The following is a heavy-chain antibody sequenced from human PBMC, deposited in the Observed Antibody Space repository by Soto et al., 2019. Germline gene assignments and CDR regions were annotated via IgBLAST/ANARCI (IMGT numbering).Heavy chain of an antibody. Sequence: QVQLQESGPGLVKPSETLSLTCVVSGGPISTYYWSWIRQSPGKGLEWIGFISYIGTAEYNPSLKSRATISVETPKRQLSLRLTSVSAADTAVYYCARDAGYQLTGAFDIWGQGTMVAVSS. CDR3: ARDAGYQLTGAFDI. V-gene: IGHV4-59*01. CDR1: GGPISTYY. J-gene: IGHJ3*02. CDR2: ISYIGTA. D-gene: IGHD5-18*01.